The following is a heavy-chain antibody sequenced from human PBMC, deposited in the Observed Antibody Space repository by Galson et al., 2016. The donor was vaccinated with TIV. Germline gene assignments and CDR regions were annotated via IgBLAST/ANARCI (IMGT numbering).Heavy chain of an antibody. J-gene: IGHJ6*03. CDR3: ARVPTKTFDFWSGYDNSFCMDV. CDR1: GYTLSSYS. D-gene: IGHD3-3*01. Sequence: SVKVSCKASGYTLSSYSISWVRQAPGQGLEWLGWISGYNGNKNYAQKFQGRVTMTTDTSTSTAYMELRSLRSDDTAAYYCARVPTKTFDFWSGYDNSFCMDVWGKGTTVIVSS. V-gene: IGHV1-18*01. CDR2: ISGYNGNK.